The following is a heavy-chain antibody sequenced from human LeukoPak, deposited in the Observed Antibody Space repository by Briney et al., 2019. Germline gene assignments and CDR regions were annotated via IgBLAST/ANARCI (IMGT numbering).Heavy chain of an antibody. D-gene: IGHD6-19*01. CDR3: ARGPYSSGSSADY. Sequence: GGSLRLSCAGSGFTFSDYYMSWIRQAPGKGLEWVSYISSSDTYTNYADSVKGRFTISRDNAKNSLYLQMNSLRAEDTAVYYCARGPYSSGSSADYWGQGTLVTVSS. V-gene: IGHV3-11*06. CDR2: ISSSDTYT. J-gene: IGHJ4*02. CDR1: GFTFSDYY.